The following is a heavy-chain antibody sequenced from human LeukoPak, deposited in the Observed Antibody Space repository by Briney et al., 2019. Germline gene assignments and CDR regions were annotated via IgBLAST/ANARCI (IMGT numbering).Heavy chain of an antibody. CDR2: IYYSGST. V-gene: IGHV4-59*01. CDR1: GGSISSYY. D-gene: IGHD2-2*01. J-gene: IGHJ6*03. Sequence: PSETLSLTCTVSGGSISSYYWSWIRQPPGKGLEWIGYIYYSGSTNYNPSLKSRVTISVDTSKNQFSLKLSSVTAADTAVYYCARVRRPIVVVPAAIYHYYYYMDVWGKGTTVTVSS. CDR3: ARVRRPIVVVPAAIYHYYYYMDV.